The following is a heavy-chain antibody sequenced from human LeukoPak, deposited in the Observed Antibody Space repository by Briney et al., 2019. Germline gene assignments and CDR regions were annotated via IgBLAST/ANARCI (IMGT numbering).Heavy chain of an antibody. CDR3: ARGAYCSGGSCYDYSYYGMDV. CDR2: ISYDAVNK. Sequence: GGSLRLSCAASGFTFSNAWMSWVRQVPGKGLEWLAIISYDAVNKYYLESEKGRLSISRDNSKYTLYLQINSLRAEDTAVYYCARGAYCSGGSCYDYSYYGMDVWGQGTTVTVSS. V-gene: IGHV3-30-3*01. CDR1: GFTFSNAW. J-gene: IGHJ6*02. D-gene: IGHD2-15*01.